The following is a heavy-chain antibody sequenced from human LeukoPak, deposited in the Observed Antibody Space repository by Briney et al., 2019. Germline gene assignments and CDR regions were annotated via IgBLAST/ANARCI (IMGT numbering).Heavy chain of an antibody. CDR2: TYSGGST. CDR3: ARDNRWSYYYYGMDV. Sequence: QPGRSLRLSCAASGFTFSSNYMSWVRQAPGKGLEWVSVTYSGGSTYYADSVKGRFTISRDNSKNTLYLQMNSLRAEDTAVYYCARDNRWSYYYYGMDVWGQGTTVTVSS. CDR1: GFTFSSNY. D-gene: IGHD2-15*01. V-gene: IGHV3-66*02. J-gene: IGHJ6*02.